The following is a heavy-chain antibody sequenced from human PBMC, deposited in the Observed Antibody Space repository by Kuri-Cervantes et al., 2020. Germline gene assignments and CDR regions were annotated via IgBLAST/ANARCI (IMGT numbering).Heavy chain of an antibody. CDR2: ISGGGSSS. CDR1: GFIFGNYA. Sequence: GESLKIPCAGSGFIFGNYAMSWVRQAPGQGLEWVSAISGGGSSSYYADSVKGRFTISRDNSKNTLYLQMNSLRAEDTAVYYCARGSGSAIFDIWGQGTMVTVSS. J-gene: IGHJ3*02. D-gene: IGHD3-3*01. CDR3: ARGSGSAIFDI. V-gene: IGHV3-23*01.